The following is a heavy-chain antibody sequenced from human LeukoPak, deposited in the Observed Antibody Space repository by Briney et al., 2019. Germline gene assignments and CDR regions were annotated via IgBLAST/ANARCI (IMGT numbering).Heavy chain of an antibody. J-gene: IGHJ3*02. D-gene: IGHD3-16*01. CDR2: INWNGGST. CDR3: ARDDYDYVWGSPKDAFDI. CDR1: GFTFDDYG. Sequence: GGSLRLSCAASGFTFDDYGMSWVRHAPGKGLEWVSGINWNGGSTGYADSVKGRFTISRDNAKNSLYLQMNSLRAEDTALYYCARDDYDYVWGSPKDAFDIWGQGTMVTVSS. V-gene: IGHV3-20*04.